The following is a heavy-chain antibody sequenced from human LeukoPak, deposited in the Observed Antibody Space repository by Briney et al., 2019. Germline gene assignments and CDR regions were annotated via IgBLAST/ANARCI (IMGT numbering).Heavy chain of an antibody. J-gene: IGHJ4*02. V-gene: IGHV3-23*01. Sequence: GGSLRLSCAVSGLTFNNYAMSWVRQAPGKGLEWVSAISKSGDHTYYAASAKGRLTIYRDNSKNTQYLQMNSLRAEDTAVYYCAKWVPVGDCYFDYWGQGTLVTVSS. CDR2: ISKSGDHT. CDR1: GLTFNNYA. CDR3: AKWVPVGDCYFDY. D-gene: IGHD2-21*02.